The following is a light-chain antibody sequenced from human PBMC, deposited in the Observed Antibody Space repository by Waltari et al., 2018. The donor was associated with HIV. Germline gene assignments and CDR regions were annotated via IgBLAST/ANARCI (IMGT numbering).Light chain of an antibody. J-gene: IGLJ3*02. CDR2: RNN. Sequence: QSVLTQPRSASGTPGQRVTISCSGSSSTIGSNNVYWYQQHPETAPKLLIYRNNQRPSGVPARFSGSKSGTSASLAISGLRSEDESDYYCATWDDSLSGSWVFGGGTKLTVL. CDR3: ATWDDSLSGSWV. CDR1: SSTIGSNN. V-gene: IGLV1-47*01.